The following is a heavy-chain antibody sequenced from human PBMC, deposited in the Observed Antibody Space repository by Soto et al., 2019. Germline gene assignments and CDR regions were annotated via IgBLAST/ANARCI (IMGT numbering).Heavy chain of an antibody. V-gene: IGHV4-31*03. CDR2: TYFNGGT. Sequence: SETLSLTCTVSGGSISSGDYYWSWIRQYPGKGLEWLGHTYFNGGTYYNPSLKSRLAISVDTAKKQFYLNLSSVTAADTAIYYCARDTKDGSTYFPFDLWGPGTLVTVLL. D-gene: IGHD3-9*01. CDR3: ARDTKDGSTYFPFDL. CDR1: GGSISSGDYY. J-gene: IGHJ4*02.